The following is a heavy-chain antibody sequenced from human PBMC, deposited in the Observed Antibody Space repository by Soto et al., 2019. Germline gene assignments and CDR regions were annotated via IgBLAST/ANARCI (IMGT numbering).Heavy chain of an antibody. D-gene: IGHD6-13*01. Sequence: QVQLVESGGGVVQPGRSLRLSCAASGFTFSSYAMHWVRQAPGKGLEWVAVISDDGSNKYYADSVKGRFTISRDNSKNRLYLEMNGLGDEDTAVYYCARVRIAERDEDYWGQGTLVRVSS. J-gene: IGHJ4*02. CDR3: ARVRIAERDEDY. V-gene: IGHV3-30-3*01. CDR2: ISDDGSNK. CDR1: GFTFSSYA.